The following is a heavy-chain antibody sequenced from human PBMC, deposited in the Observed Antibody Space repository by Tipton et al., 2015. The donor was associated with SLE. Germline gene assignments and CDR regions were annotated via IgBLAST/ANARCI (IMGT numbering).Heavy chain of an antibody. V-gene: IGHV3-7*03. J-gene: IGHJ4*02. CDR2: IKEDGSDR. Sequence: SLRLSCAASGFIFSDFWMSWVRQAPGKGLEWVANIKEDGSDRSDSVRGRFTISRDNSKNTLYLQMNSLRAEDTAVYFCAKDHTPAGGSGNWGQGILVTVSS. CDR1: GFIFSDFW. CDR3: AKDHTPAGGSGN. D-gene: IGHD3-10*01.